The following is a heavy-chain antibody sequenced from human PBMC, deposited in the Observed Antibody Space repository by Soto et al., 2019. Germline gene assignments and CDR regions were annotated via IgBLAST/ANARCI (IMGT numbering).Heavy chain of an antibody. V-gene: IGHV1-69*10. CDR1: GYTLTGYY. Sequence: SVKVSCKASGYTLTGYYMHWVRQAPGQGLEWMGWINAGLGKANYAQKFQGRVTITADTSTSTAYMELSSLRSEDTAVYYCARGPPHDAFDIWGQGTMVTVSS. CDR3: ARGPPHDAFDI. J-gene: IGHJ3*02. CDR2: INAGLGKA.